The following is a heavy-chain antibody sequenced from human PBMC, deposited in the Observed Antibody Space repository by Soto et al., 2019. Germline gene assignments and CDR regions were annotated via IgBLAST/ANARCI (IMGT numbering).Heavy chain of an antibody. CDR1: VYTFTSYD. V-gene: IGHV1-8*01. CDR3: ARGRSRWNYGRGWFDP. D-gene: IGHD1-7*01. J-gene: IGHJ5*02. CDR2: MNPNSGNT. Sequence: ASVKVSCKASVYTFTSYDINWVRQATGQGLEWMGWMNPNSGNTGYAQKFQGRVTMTRNTSISTAYMELSSLRSEDTAVYYCARGRSRWNYGRGWFDPWGQGTLVTVSS.